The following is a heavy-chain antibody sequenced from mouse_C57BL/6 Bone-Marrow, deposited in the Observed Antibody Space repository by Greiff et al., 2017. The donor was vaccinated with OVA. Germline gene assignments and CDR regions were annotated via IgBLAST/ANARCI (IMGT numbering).Heavy chain of an antibody. D-gene: IGHD2-2*01. V-gene: IGHV5-12*01. CDR2: ISNGGGST. CDR1: GFTFSDYY. CDR3: ARHVYYGYYFDY. J-gene: IGHJ2*01. Sequence: EVQGVESGGGLVQPGGSLKLSCAASGFTFSDYYMYWVRQTPEKRLEWVAYISNGGGSTYYPDTVKGRFTISRDNAKNTLYLQMSRLKSEDTAMYYCARHVYYGYYFDYWGQGTTLTVSS.